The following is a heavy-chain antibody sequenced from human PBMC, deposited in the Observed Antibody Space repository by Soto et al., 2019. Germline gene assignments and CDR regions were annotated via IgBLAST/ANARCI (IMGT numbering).Heavy chain of an antibody. CDR3: AKEYEYSSGWERIDY. CDR1: GFTFSSYA. CDR2: ISGSGGST. V-gene: IGHV3-23*01. D-gene: IGHD6-19*01. Sequence: EVQLLESGGGLVQPGGSLRLSCAASGFTFSSYAMSWVRQAPGKGLEWVSAISGSGGSTYYADSVKGRFTITRDNSKNTLYLQMNSLRAEDTAGYYCAKEYEYSSGWERIDYWGQGTLVSVSS. J-gene: IGHJ4*02.